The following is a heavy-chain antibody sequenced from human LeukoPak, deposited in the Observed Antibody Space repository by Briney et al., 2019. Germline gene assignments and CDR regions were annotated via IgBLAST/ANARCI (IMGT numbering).Heavy chain of an antibody. CDR1: GFRFSYAA. CDR2: IGSVGHST. J-gene: IGHJ3*02. D-gene: IGHD3-16*02. CDR3: AKDIELSI. V-gene: IGHV3-23*01. Sequence: GGSLRLSCAASGFRFSYAAMTWVRQAPGKGLEWVSLIGSVGHSTYYGDSVKGRFTISRDNSKNTLSLQMNSLRVEDTAMYYCAKDIELSILGLGTMVTVSS.